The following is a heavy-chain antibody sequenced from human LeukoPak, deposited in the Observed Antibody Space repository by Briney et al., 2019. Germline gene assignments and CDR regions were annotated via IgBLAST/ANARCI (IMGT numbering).Heavy chain of an antibody. V-gene: IGHV3-74*01. J-gene: IGHJ6*03. Sequence: PGGSLRLSCAASGFTFSSYWMHWVRQAPGKGLVWVSCINSDGSSTSYADSVKGRFTISRDNAKNTLYLQMNSLRVEDTAVYYCARDQGTAMVGYYYYYMDVWGKGTTVTISS. CDR3: ARDQGTAMVGYYYYYMDV. CDR2: INSDGSST. CDR1: GFTFSSYW. D-gene: IGHD5-18*01.